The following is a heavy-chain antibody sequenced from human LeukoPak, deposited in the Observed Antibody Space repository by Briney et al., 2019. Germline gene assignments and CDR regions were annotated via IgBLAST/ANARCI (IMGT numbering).Heavy chain of an antibody. CDR2: IKKDGSEK. Sequence: GGSLRLSCAASGFTFSRYWMSWFRQAPGKGLEWVAHIKKDGSEKYYVDSVKGRFTISRDNAKTSLYLQMNSLRAEDTAVYYCARDLSGVTGYTYGRGIDYWGQGTLVTVSS. D-gene: IGHD5-18*01. CDR3: ARDLSGVTGYTYGRGIDY. J-gene: IGHJ4*02. V-gene: IGHV3-7*01. CDR1: GFTFSRYW.